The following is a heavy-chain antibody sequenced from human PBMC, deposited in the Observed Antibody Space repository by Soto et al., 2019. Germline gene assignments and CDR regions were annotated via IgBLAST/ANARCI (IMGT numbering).Heavy chain of an antibody. J-gene: IGHJ3*02. CDR2: IIPILGIA. CDR1: GGTLSNST. D-gene: IGHD2-15*01. V-gene: IGHV1-69*02. Sequence: QVQLVQSGAEVKKPGSSVKVSCKASGGTLSNSTISWVRQAPGQGLEWMGRIIPILGIANYAQKFQGRVTITADKSTSTAYMELSSLRSEDTAVFYCARSVIGGFDIWGQGTMVTVSS. CDR3: ARSVIGGFDI.